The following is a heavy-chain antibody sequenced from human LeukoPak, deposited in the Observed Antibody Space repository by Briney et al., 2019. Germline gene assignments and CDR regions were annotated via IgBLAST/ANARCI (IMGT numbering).Heavy chain of an antibody. D-gene: IGHD6-13*01. Sequence: GGSLRLSCAVSGFTVSSNFMSWVRQAPGKGLEWVSTMSGDATSTYYADSVKGRFTISRDNSKNTLYLQMNSLRAEDTAVYYCAKRTSGSSWYSSDYWGQGTLVTVSS. CDR1: GFTVSSNF. CDR3: AKRTSGSSWYSSDY. CDR2: MSGDATST. J-gene: IGHJ4*02. V-gene: IGHV3-23*01.